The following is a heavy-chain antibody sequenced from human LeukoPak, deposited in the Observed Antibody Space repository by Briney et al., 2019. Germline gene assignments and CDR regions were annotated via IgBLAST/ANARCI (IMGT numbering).Heavy chain of an antibody. D-gene: IGHD3-3*01. Sequence: PSETLSLTCSVSGGSMTDGDYYWGWVRQSPGTGLQWIATSYQGASLKSRVTISLDTSKNQFSLRLTSVTAADTAVYYCARVAISAVPGTDFWMGYYYYMDVWGKGTTVTVSS. V-gene: IGHV4-39*07. CDR3: ARVAISAVPGTDFWMGYYYYMDV. J-gene: IGHJ6*03. CDR1: GGSMTDGDYY. CDR2: TS.